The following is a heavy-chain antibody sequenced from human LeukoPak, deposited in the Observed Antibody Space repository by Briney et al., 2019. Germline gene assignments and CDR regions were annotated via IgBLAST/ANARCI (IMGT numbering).Heavy chain of an antibody. J-gene: IGHJ3*02. CDR1: GGSISSGSYY. D-gene: IGHD3-10*01. CDR3: ARGTQPGEDAFDI. Sequence: PSQTLSLTCTVSGGSISSGSYYWSWIRQPAGKGLEWIGRIYTSGSTNYNPSLKSRVTISVDTSKNQFSLKLSSVTAADTAVYYCARGTQPGEDAFDIWGQGTMVTVSS. V-gene: IGHV4-61*02. CDR2: IYTSGST.